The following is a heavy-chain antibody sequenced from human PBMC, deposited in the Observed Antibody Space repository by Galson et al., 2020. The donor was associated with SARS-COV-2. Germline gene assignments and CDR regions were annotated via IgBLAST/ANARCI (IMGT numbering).Heavy chain of an antibody. Sequence: GGSLRLSCSASGFTFSSYAMHWVRQAPGKGLEYVSAISSNGGSTYYADSVKGRFTISRDNSKNTLYLQMSSLRAEDTAVYYCVKGGDFWSGYPFDYWGQGTLVTVSS. V-gene: IGHV3-64D*06. CDR2: ISSNGGST. CDR1: GFTFSSYA. CDR3: VKGGDFWSGYPFDY. D-gene: IGHD3-3*01. J-gene: IGHJ4*02.